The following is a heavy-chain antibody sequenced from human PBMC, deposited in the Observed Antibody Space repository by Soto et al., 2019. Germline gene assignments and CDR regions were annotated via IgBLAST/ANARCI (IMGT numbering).Heavy chain of an antibody. CDR3: AKGKGAGYGMDV. CDR1: GFTFSSYA. V-gene: IGHV3-23*01. J-gene: IGHJ6*02. Sequence: GSLRLSCAASGFTFSSYAMSWVRQAPGKGLEWVSAISGSGGSTYYADSVKGRFTISRDNSKNALYLQMNSLRAEDTAVYYCAKGKGAGYGMDVWGQGTTVTVSS. CDR2: ISGSGGST.